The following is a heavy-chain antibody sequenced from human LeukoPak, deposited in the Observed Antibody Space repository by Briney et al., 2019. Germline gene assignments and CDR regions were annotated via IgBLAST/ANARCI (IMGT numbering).Heavy chain of an antibody. V-gene: IGHV4-59*01. CDR2: IYYSGST. Sequence: PSETLSLTCTVAGGSISSYYWSWIRQPPGKGLEWIGYIYYSGSTNYNPSLKSRVTISVDTSKNQFSLKLSSVTAADTAVYYCARTPPPYDSPSDYWGPGTLVTVSS. CDR3: ARTPPPYDSPSDY. J-gene: IGHJ4*02. D-gene: IGHD3-3*01. CDR1: GGSISSYY.